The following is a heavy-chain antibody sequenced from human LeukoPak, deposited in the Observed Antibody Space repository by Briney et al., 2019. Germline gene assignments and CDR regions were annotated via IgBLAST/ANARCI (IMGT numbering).Heavy chain of an antibody. J-gene: IGHJ4*02. CDR3: VRDLGGRSGH. CDR1: GFSFSNYW. D-gene: IGHD1-26*01. Sequence: QPGGSLRLSCAASGFSFSNYWFHWVRQAPGKGLVWVSRINEDGSTTNYADSVKGRSTIFRDNAKNTLYLQMNSLRAEDTAVYYCVRDLGGRSGHWGQGTLVTVSS. V-gene: IGHV3-74*01. CDR2: INEDGSTT.